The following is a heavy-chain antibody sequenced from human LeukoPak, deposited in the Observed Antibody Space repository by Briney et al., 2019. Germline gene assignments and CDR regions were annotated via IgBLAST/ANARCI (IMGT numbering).Heavy chain of an antibody. CDR3: AKPRSDYYYSAFDY. V-gene: IGHV3-23*01. Sequence: PGGSLRLSCAASGFTFSSYAVSWVRQAPGKGLEWVSGISGSGGSTYYADSVKGRFTISRDNSKNTLYLQMNSLRAEDTAVYYCAKPRSDYYYSAFDYWGQGTLVTVSS. D-gene: IGHD3-22*01. CDR2: ISGSGGST. J-gene: IGHJ4*02. CDR1: GFTFSSYA.